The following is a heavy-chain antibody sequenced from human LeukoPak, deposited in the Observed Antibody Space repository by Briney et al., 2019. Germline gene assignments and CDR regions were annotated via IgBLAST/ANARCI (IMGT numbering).Heavy chain of an antibody. CDR1: GFTFSSSW. Sequence: GGSLRLSCAASGFTFSSSWMHWVRQAPGMGLVWVSRINDDGSTTTYADSVKGRFTISRDNAKNTLYLQMNNLRAEDTAVYYCGRALGSPLDFWGQGTLVIVSS. V-gene: IGHV3-74*01. D-gene: IGHD1-26*01. CDR3: GRALGSPLDF. J-gene: IGHJ4*02. CDR2: INDDGSTT.